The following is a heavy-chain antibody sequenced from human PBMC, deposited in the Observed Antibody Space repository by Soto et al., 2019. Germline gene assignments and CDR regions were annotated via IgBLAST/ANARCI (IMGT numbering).Heavy chain of an antibody. V-gene: IGHV3-30*18. J-gene: IGHJ4*02. Sequence: PGGSLRLSCAASGFTFSTYGMHWVRQAPGKGLEWVAFISYDGSNKYYADSVKGRFTISRDNSKNTLYLQMNSLRAEDTAVYYCAKYRFGNYYDSSGYYNYWGQGTLVTVSS. CDR2: ISYDGSNK. CDR1: GFTFSTYG. D-gene: IGHD3-22*01. CDR3: AKYRFGNYYDSSGYYNY.